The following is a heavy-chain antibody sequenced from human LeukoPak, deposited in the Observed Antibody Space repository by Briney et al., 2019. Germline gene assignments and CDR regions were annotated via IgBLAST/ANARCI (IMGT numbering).Heavy chain of an antibody. J-gene: IGHJ5*02. CDR2: ISGSGGTT. CDR3: AREVIYGRNWFDP. D-gene: IGHD1-26*01. V-gene: IGHV3-23*01. CDR1: GFTFNSHA. Sequence: GGSLRLSCAASGFTFNSHAMNWVRQAPGKGLEWVSTISGSGGTTYYADSVKGRFTISRDNSKNTLYLQMNSLRAEDTAVYYCAREVIYGRNWFDPWGQGTLVTVSS.